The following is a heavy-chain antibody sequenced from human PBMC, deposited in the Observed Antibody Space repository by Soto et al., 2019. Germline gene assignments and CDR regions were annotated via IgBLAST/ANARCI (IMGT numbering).Heavy chain of an antibody. D-gene: IGHD3-10*01. CDR2: IYYSGST. J-gene: IGHJ3*02. CDR1: GGSISGCSYY. Sequence: TLSPTCSVSGGSISGCSYYWGGIRQHPGKGLEWIGSIYYSGSTYYNPSLKSRVTISVDTSKNQFSLKLSSVTAADTAVYYCARGFITMVRGVTGWAFDIWGQGTMVTVSS. V-gene: IGHV4-39*07. CDR3: ARGFITMVRGVTGWAFDI.